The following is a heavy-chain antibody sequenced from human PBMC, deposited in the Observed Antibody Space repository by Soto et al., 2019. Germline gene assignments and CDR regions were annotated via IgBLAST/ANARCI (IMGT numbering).Heavy chain of an antibody. CDR2: ISSSSSYT. D-gene: IGHD3-10*01. CDR3: ARGGPRPYYFDY. J-gene: IGHJ4*02. CDR1: GLTISDYY. Sequence: GGSMRLSCAASGLTISDYYMSWIRQAPGKGLEWVSYISSSSSYTNYADSVKGRFTISRDNAKNSLYLQMNSLRAEDTAVYYCARGGPRPYYFDYWGQGTLVTVSS. V-gene: IGHV3-11*06.